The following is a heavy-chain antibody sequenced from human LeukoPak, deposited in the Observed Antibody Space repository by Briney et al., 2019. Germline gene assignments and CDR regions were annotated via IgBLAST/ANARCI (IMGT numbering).Heavy chain of an antibody. CDR3: AKEVRDIAVAVDY. V-gene: IGHV3-9*01. CDR2: ISWNSVNV. J-gene: IGHJ4*02. Sequence: GGSLRLSCAASGLTFDDYAMHWVRQAPGRGLEWVSGISWNSVNVGYADSVKGRFTISRDNSKNTLYLQMNSLRAEDTAVYYCAKEVRDIAVAVDYWGQGTLVTVSS. CDR1: GLTFDDYA. D-gene: IGHD6-19*01.